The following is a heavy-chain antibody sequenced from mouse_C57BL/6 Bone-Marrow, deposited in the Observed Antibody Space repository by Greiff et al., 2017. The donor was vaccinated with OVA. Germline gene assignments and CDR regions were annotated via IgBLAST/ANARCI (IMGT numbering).Heavy chain of an antibody. V-gene: IGHV5-17*01. CDR2: ISSGSSTI. CDR1: GFTFSDYG. CDR3: ARRYCGSFDAMDY. D-gene: IGHD1-1*01. J-gene: IGHJ4*01. Sequence: EVKLLESGGGLVKPGGSLKLSCAASGFTFSDYGMHWVRQAPEKGLEWVAYISSGSSTIYYADTVKGRFTISRDNAKNTLFLQMTSLRSKDTAMYYCARRYCGSFDAMDYWGQGTSVTVSS.